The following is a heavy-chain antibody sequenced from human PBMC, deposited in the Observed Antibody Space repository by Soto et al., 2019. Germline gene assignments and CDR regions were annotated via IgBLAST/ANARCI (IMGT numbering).Heavy chain of an antibody. CDR1: GYKFTTVW. J-gene: IGHJ3*01. V-gene: IGHV5-10-1*01. D-gene: IGHD2-15*01. Sequence: GESLKISCKASGYKFTTVWLNLVLHTPGKGLEWLGRIDPTDSFTNYSPPFEGHVTISVDRSISTAYLQWNSLQASDTAIYYCARPASGGSRDAFDVWGQGTTVTVSS. CDR2: IDPTDSFT. CDR3: ARPASGGSRDAFDV.